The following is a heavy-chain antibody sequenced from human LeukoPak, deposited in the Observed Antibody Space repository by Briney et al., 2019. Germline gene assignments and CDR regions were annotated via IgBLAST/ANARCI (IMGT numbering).Heavy chain of an antibody. CDR3: AREYCSSTSCRRRAFDI. D-gene: IGHD2-2*01. V-gene: IGHV4-39*02. CDR1: GGSISSSSYY. J-gene: IGHJ3*02. CDR2: IYYSGST. Sequence: SETLSLTCTVSGGSISSSSYYWGWIRQPSGKGLEWIGSIYYSGSTYYNPSLKSRVTISVDTSKNQFSLKLSSVTAADTAVYYCAREYCSSTSCRRRAFDIWGQGTMVTVSS.